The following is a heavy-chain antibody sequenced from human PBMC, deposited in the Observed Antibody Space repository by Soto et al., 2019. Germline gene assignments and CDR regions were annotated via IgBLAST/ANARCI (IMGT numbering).Heavy chain of an antibody. CDR1: GYTFTSYG. CDR3: ARAYEYSSSLPFDY. D-gene: IGHD6-6*01. CDR2: ISAYNGNT. J-gene: IGHJ4*02. V-gene: IGHV1-18*01. Sequence: ASVKVSCKASGYTFTSYGISWVRQAPGQGLEWMGWISAYNGNTNYAQKLQGRVTMTTDTSTSTAYMELRSLRSDDTAVYYCARAYEYSSSLPFDYWGQGTLVTVSS.